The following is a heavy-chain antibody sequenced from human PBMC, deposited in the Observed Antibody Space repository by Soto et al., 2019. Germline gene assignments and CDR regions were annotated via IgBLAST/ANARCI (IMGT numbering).Heavy chain of an antibody. V-gene: IGHV3-23*01. Sequence: EVQLLESGGGLVRPGGSLRLSCAASGFTFYNYAMNWVRQAPGKGLEWVSTISGGGDGTYYADSVKGRFTISRDNSMNTVYLQMNSLRAEDTAVYDCAKKGLGSLATYCTTGDCHYAFDVWGQGTLVTVSS. J-gene: IGHJ3*01. CDR2: ISGGGDGT. CDR3: AKKGLGSLATYCTTGDCHYAFDV. D-gene: IGHD2-8*01. CDR1: GFTFYNYA.